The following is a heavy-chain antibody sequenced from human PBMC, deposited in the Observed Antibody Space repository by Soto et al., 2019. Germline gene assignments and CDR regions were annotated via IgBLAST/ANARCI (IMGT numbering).Heavy chain of an antibody. D-gene: IGHD6-25*01. CDR2: IYRGRAT. CDR3: ARDRSDSSRADSFDI. CDR1: GFSVSNTY. V-gene: IGHV3-53*01. J-gene: IGHJ3*02. Sequence: GGSLRLSCAVSGFSVSNTYMSWARQAPGKGLEWISVIYRGRATYYADSVKGRFTISRDDSRNTVYLQMNSLTTEDTAVYFCARDRSDSSRADSFDIWGQGTMVTVSS.